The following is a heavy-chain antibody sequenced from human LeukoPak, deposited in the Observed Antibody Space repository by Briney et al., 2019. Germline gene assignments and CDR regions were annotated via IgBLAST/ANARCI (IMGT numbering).Heavy chain of an antibody. D-gene: IGHD2-15*01. CDR2: IYNSGGT. V-gene: IGHV3-53*01. Sequence: GGSLRLSCAASGFTVSSNYMSWVRQAPGKGLEWVPVIYNSGGTYYADSVKGRFTISRDNSKNTLYLQMNSLRAEDTAVYYCARDVRYCSGGSCSSWGPGTLVTVSS. CDR1: GFTVSSNY. J-gene: IGHJ4*02. CDR3: ARDVRYCSGGSCSS.